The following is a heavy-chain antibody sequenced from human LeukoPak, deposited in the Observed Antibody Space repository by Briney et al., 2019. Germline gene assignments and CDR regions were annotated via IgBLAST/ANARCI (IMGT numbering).Heavy chain of an antibody. CDR2: IKQDGSEQ. CDR3: AGGSGWTTNY. CDR1: GFTFSSDW. D-gene: IGHD3-3*01. V-gene: IGHV3-7*04. Sequence: GGSLRLSCAASGFTFSSDWMNWVRQAPGKGLEWVANIKQDGSEQNYVDSVKGRFTVSRDNVKNSLYLQMNSLRVEDTAVYYCAGGSGWTTNYWGQGTLVTVSS. J-gene: IGHJ4*02.